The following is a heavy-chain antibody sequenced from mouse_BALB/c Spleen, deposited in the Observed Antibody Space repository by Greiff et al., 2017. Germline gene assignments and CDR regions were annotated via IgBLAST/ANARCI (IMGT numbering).Heavy chain of an antibody. CDR1: GFSLTSYG. Sequence: VQLQQSGPGLVQPSQSLSITCTVSGFSLTSYGVHWVRQSPGKGLEWLGVIWSGGSTDYNAAFISRLSISKDNSKSQVFFKMNSLQANDTAIYYCARRGQYGNYVAMDYWGQGTSVTVSS. J-gene: IGHJ4*01. CDR3: ARRGQYGNYVAMDY. V-gene: IGHV2-2*02. D-gene: IGHD2-10*02. CDR2: IWSGGST.